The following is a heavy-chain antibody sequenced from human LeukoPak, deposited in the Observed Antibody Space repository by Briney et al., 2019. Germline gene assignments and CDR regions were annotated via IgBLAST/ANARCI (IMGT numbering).Heavy chain of an antibody. D-gene: IGHD6-13*01. CDR3: ARYWSSWSADF. Sequence: GGSLRLSSAASGFTFSSYTMNWLRQAPGKGLECVSYINSRGSTISYADSVKGRFTISRDNAKNSLYLQMNSLRAEDTAVYYCARYWSSWSADFWGQGTLVTVSS. J-gene: IGHJ4*02. CDR2: INSRGSTI. V-gene: IGHV3-48*01. CDR1: GFTFSSYT.